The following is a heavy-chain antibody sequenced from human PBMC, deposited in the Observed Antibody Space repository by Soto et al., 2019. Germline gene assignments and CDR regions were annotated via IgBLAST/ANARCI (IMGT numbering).Heavy chain of an antibody. D-gene: IGHD3-10*01. J-gene: IGHJ4*02. CDR3: ARDMNSGSVIDY. Sequence: ASVTVSCKSSGYTFTSYYMHWVRQAPGQGLEWMGIINPSGGGTTYAQKFQGRVAMTRDTSTSTVYMQLSSVRSEDTAVYYCARDMNSGSVIDYWGQGTLVTVPQ. CDR2: INPSGGGT. CDR1: GYTFTSYY. V-gene: IGHV1-46*01.